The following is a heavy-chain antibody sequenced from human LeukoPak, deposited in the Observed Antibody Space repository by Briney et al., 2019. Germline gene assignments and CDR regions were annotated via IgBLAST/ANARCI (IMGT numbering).Heavy chain of an antibody. CDR3: ARDLKTMVRVFDI. CDR1: GFTVSSNS. Sequence: QTGGSLRLSCTVSGFTVSSNSMSWVRQAPGKGLEWVSFIYSDNTHYSDSVKGRFTISRDNSKNTLYLQMNSLRAEDTAVYYCARDLKTMVRVFDIWGQGTMVTVSS. J-gene: IGHJ3*02. D-gene: IGHD3-10*01. V-gene: IGHV3-53*01. CDR2: IYSDNT.